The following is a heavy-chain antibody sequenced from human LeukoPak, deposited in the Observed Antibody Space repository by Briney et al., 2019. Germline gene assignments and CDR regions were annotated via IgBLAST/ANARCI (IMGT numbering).Heavy chain of an antibody. Sequence: GGSLRLSCAASGFTFSSYAMSWVRQAPGKGLEWVSAISGSGGSTYYADSVKGRFTISRDNSKNTLYLQMNSLRAEDTAVYYCARFCWGNHLPGFDPWGKGPLVPVSS. CDR3: ARFCWGNHLPGFDP. J-gene: IGHJ5*02. CDR2: ISGSGGST. CDR1: GFTFSSYA. D-gene: IGHD1-14*01. V-gene: IGHV3-23*01.